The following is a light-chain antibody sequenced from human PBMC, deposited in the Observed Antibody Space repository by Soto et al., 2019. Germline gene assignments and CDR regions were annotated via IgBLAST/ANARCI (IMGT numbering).Light chain of an antibody. V-gene: IGLV2-8*01. CDR3: NSYRTNYTWL. J-gene: IGLJ3*02. CDR1: SSDVGGYNY. Sequence: QSALTQPPSASGSPGQSVTISCTGTSSDVGGYNYVSWYQQYPGKAPKLMIYEVSKRPSGVPDRFSGSKSGNTASLTVSGLQAEDEADYYCNSYRTNYTWLFGGGTKLTVL. CDR2: EVS.